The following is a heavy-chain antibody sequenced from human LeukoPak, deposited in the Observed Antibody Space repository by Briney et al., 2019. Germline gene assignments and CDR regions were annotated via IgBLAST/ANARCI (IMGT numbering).Heavy chain of an antibody. D-gene: IGHD1-26*01. CDR1: GFTFSSYA. Sequence: GGSLRLSCATSGFTFSSYAMHWVRQTPGKGLEWVANINQDGSEKYYVDSVKDRFTISRDNAKNSLFLQVNSLRAEDTAVYYCARDTRTFDYWGQGTLVTVSS. J-gene: IGHJ4*02. CDR3: ARDTRTFDY. V-gene: IGHV3-7*01. CDR2: INQDGSEK.